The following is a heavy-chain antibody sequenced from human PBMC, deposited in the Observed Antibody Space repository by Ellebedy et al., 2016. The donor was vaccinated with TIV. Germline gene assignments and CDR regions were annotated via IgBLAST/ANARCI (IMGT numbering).Heavy chain of an antibody. V-gene: IGHV4-30-4*01. CDR1: GASISTGDYY. J-gene: IGHJ4*02. Sequence: MPSETLSLTCIVSGASISTGDYYWSWIRQSPGKGPEWIGYIYYSGSTDYNPSLKSRVIISVDTSKNQFSLKLSSVTAADTAVYYCARGRYSNLRHFDYWGQGTLVTVSS. CDR3: ARGRYSNLRHFDY. D-gene: IGHD4-11*01. CDR2: IYYSGST.